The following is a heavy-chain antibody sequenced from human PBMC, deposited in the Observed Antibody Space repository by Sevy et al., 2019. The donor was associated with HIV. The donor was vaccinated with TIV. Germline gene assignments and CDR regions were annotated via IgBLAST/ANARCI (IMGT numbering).Heavy chain of an antibody. D-gene: IGHD6-13*01. Sequence: GRSLRLSCAASGFTFSSHGMHWVRQAPGKGLEWVAVMSYDGSYKSYGDSVKGRFTISRDDSKNTLYLQMNSLRPEDTAMYYCARDSGYSINWYPAYWGQGTLVTVSS. CDR2: MSYDGSYK. J-gene: IGHJ4*02. V-gene: IGHV3-30*03. CDR3: ARDSGYSINWYPAY. CDR1: GFTFSSHG.